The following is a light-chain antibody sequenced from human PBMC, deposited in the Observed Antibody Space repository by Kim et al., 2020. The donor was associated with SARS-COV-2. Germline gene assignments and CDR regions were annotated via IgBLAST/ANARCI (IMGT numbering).Light chain of an antibody. CDR2: AAS. CDR1: QPMSSY. J-gene: IGKJ2*01. CDR3: QQSFSLPYT. Sequence: SAAVGDIVTITCRTSQPMSSYVNWYQQKPGKAPKILIYAASNLQSGVPSRFSGSGSGIEFALTISSLQSEDFATYYCQQSFSLPYTFGQGTKLEI. V-gene: IGKV1-39*01.